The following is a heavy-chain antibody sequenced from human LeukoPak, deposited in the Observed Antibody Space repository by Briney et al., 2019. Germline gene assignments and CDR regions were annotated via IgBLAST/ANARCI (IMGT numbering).Heavy chain of an antibody. Sequence: PGGSLRLSCAASGLTFSSYAMSWVRQAPGKGLEWVSAISGSGGSTYYADSVKGRFTISGDNSKNTLYLQMNSLRAEDTAVYYCAKGQWLDYYFDYWGQGTLVTVSS. CDR1: GLTFSSYA. J-gene: IGHJ4*02. D-gene: IGHD5-12*01. V-gene: IGHV3-23*01. CDR3: AKGQWLDYYFDY. CDR2: ISGSGGST.